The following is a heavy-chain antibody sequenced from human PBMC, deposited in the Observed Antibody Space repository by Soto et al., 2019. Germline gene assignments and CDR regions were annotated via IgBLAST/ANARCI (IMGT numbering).Heavy chain of an antibody. CDR1: GFTFSSYS. Sequence: GGSLRLSCAASGFTFSSYSMNWVRQAPGKGLEWVSSISSSSYIYYADSVKGRFTISRDNAKNSLYLQMNSLRAEDTAVYYCARDPQRSGEDSSSWYGYFDYWGQGTLVTVSS. J-gene: IGHJ4*02. D-gene: IGHD6-13*01. CDR2: ISSSSYI. CDR3: ARDPQRSGEDSSSWYGYFDY. V-gene: IGHV3-21*01.